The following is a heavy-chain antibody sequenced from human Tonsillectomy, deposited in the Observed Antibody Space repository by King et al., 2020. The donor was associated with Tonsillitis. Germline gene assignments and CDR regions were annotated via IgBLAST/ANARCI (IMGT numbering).Heavy chain of an antibody. CDR2: IYSGCST. CDR1: GFTVSSNY. CDR3: ASGWGVATPDY. J-gene: IGHJ4*02. Sequence: VQLVESGGGLIQPGGSLRLSCAASGFTVSSNYMSWVRQAPGKGLEWLSVIYSGCSTYYADSVKCRFTISRDNSKNTLYLQMNSLRAEDTAVYYCASGWGVATPDYWGQGTLVTVSS. V-gene: IGHV3-53*01. D-gene: IGHD5-12*01.